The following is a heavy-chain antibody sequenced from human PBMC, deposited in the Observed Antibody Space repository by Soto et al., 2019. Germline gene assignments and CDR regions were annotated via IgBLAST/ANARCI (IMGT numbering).Heavy chain of an antibody. V-gene: IGHV3-30-3*01. CDR1: GFTFRSYA. J-gene: IGHJ5*02. CDR3: ARAMDTAMASKDNWFDP. Sequence: QVQLVESGGGVVQPGRSLRLSCAASGFTFRSYAMHWVRQAPGKGLEWVAVILYDENNRYYTDSVKGRFTISRDNSKNTLYLQVNSLRAEDTAVYYCARAMDTAMASKDNWFDPWGQGTLVTVSS. CDR2: ILYDENNR. D-gene: IGHD5-18*01.